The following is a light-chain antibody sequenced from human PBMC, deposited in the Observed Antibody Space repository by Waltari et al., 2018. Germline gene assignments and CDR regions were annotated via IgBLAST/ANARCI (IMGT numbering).Light chain of an antibody. J-gene: IGKJ1*01. Sequence: EMVLTQSSGTLYLSPGERATLSCRASQSVGRFLAWYQQKPGQAPRLLIYDASSRATGIPDRFSGSGFGTDFSLTISRLEPEDFAVYYCQKYGSLPATFGQGTKVEIK. V-gene: IGKV3-20*01. CDR2: DAS. CDR1: QSVGRF. CDR3: QKYGSLPAT.